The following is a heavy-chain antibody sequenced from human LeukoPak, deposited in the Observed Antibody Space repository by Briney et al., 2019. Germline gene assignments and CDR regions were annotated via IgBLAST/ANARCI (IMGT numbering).Heavy chain of an antibody. CDR1: GGSISSYY. D-gene: IGHD3-16*01. CDR2: FSGSTGST. J-gene: IGHJ4*02. Sequence: ETLSLTCTVSGGSISSYYWSWIRQPAGKGLEWVSSFSGSTGSTYYADSVKGRFTISRDNPKNTLYLQMNSLRAEDTAVYYCARGGGGYAWAEFSDYWGQGTLVTVSS. V-gene: IGHV3-23*01. CDR3: ARGGGGYAWAEFSDY.